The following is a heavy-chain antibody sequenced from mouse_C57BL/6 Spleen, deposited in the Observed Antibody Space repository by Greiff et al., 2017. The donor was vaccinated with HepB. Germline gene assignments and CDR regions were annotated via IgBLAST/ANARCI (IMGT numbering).Heavy chain of an antibody. Sequence: VQLQQSGAELVKPGASVKISCKASGYAFSSYWMNWVKQRPGKGLEWIGQIYPGDGDTNYNGKFKGKATLTADKSSSTAYMQLSNLTSEDSAVYYCARRPFYGSSYDWYFDVWGTGTTVTVSS. J-gene: IGHJ1*03. CDR1: GYAFSSYW. D-gene: IGHD1-1*01. CDR2: IYPGDGDT. CDR3: ARRPFYGSSYDWYFDV. V-gene: IGHV1-80*01.